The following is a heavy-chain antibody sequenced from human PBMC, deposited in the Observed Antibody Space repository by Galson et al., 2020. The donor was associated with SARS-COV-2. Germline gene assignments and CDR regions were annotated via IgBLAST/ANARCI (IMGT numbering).Heavy chain of an antibody. CDR3: ARTTIFGVVDRFDY. D-gene: IGHD3-3*01. CDR2: IYYSGST. V-gene: IGHV4-39*01. CDR1: GGSISSSSY. J-gene: IGHJ4*02. Sequence: SETLSLTCTVSGGSISSSSYWGWIRQPPGKGLEWIGSIYYSGSTYYNPSLKSRVTISVDTSKNQFSLKLSSVTAADTAVYYCARTTIFGVVDRFDYWGQGTLVTVSS.